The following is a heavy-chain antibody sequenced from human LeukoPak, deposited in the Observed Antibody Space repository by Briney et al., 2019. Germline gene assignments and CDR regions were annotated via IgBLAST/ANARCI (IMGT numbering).Heavy chain of an antibody. CDR2: ISWNSGSI. J-gene: IGHJ3*02. D-gene: IGHD6-19*01. Sequence: GGSLRLSCAASGFTFSSYAMNWVRQAPGKGLEWVSGISWNSGSIVYADSVKGRFTISRDNAKNSLYLQMNSLRAEDTALYYCAKSQPLGSSGWGDAFDIWGQGTMVTVSS. CDR1: GFTFSSYA. CDR3: AKSQPLGSSGWGDAFDI. V-gene: IGHV3-9*01.